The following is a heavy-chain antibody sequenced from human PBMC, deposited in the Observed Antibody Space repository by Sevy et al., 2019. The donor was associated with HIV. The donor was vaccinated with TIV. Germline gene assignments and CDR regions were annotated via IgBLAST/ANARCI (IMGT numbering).Heavy chain of an antibody. CDR3: ARDPSEEGFSYGPFDS. Sequence: SETLSLTCIVSSGSVSSGNNYWSWIRQPPGKGLKWIGYIYYSGNTKYNPSLKSRVSISIDTSKNQFSLNLTSVTAADTAVYYCARDPSEEGFSYGPFDSWGQGILVTVSS. J-gene: IGHJ5*01. CDR1: SGSVSSGNNY. V-gene: IGHV4-61*01. D-gene: IGHD5-18*01. CDR2: IYYSGNT.